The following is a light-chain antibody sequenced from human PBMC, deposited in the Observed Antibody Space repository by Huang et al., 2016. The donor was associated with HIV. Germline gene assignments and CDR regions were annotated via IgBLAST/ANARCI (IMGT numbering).Light chain of an antibody. V-gene: IGKV3-20*01. CDR3: QQYGSSPVT. CDR2: GAS. CDR1: QSDSSNY. Sequence: EIVLTQSPGTLSLSPGERATLSCRASQSDSSNYLAWYQQKPGQAPRLLIYGASSRATGIPDRFSGSGSGTDFTLTISRLEPEDFAVYYCQQYGSSPVTVGGGTKVEIK. J-gene: IGKJ4*01.